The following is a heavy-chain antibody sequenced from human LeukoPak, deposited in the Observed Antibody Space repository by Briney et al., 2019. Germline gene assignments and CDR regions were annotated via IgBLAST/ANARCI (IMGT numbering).Heavy chain of an antibody. Sequence: ASVKVSCKVSGYTLTELSMHSVRQAAGKGGEWMGGFDPEDSETIYAQRFQGRVTMTEDTSTDTAYMELSSLRSEDTAVYYCATVFVAAMDVWGQGTTVTVSS. J-gene: IGHJ6*02. D-gene: IGHD2-15*01. CDR3: ATVFVAAMDV. V-gene: IGHV1-24*01. CDR1: GYTLTELS. CDR2: FDPEDSET.